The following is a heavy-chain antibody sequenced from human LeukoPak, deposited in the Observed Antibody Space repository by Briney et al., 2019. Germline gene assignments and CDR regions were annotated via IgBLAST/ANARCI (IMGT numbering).Heavy chain of an antibody. CDR3: AKAQHGYTNSPFDY. J-gene: IGHJ4*02. Sequence: GGSLRLSCAASGFRFNNYAMSWVRQAPGKGLEWVSSISGSATEPHYADSVGGRFTIPRDNSRNTLYLHMNSLRAEDTAVYYCAKAQHGYTNSPFDYWGQGTVVTVSS. V-gene: IGHV3-23*01. CDR1: GFRFNNYA. CDR2: ISGSATEP. D-gene: IGHD6-6*01.